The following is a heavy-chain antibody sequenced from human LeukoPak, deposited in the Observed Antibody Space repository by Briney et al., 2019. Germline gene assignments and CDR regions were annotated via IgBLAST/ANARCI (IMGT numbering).Heavy chain of an antibody. CDR3: ARAMSTFGGVRNYFDS. CDR2: ISSSSSYI. CDR1: GFTFSSYS. J-gene: IGHJ4*02. Sequence: GSLRLSCAASGFTFSSYSMNWVRQAPGKGLEWVSSISSSSSYIYYADSVNGRFRISRDNAKSSLDLEMNSLRAEDTAVYYCARAMSTFGGVRNYFDSWGQGTLVTVSS. V-gene: IGHV3-21*06. D-gene: IGHD3-16*01.